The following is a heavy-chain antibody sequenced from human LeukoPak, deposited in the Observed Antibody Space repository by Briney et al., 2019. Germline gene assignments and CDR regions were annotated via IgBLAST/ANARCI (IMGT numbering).Heavy chain of an antibody. V-gene: IGHV1-69*01. CDR3: ARVTHTELSAWFDP. CDR1: GGTFSSYA. Sequence: SVKVSCKASGGTFSSYAISWVRQAPGQGLEWMGGIIPIFGTANYAQKFQGRVTITADESTTTAYMELSSLRSEDTAVYYCARVTHTELSAWFDPWGQGTLVTVSS. D-gene: IGHD5-18*01. J-gene: IGHJ5*02. CDR2: IIPIFGTA.